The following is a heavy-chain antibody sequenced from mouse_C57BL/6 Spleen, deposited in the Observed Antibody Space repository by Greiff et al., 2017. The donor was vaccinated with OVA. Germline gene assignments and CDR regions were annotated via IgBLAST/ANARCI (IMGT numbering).Heavy chain of an antibody. Sequence: RVESGAELVRPGSSVKLSCKDSYFAFMASAMHWVKQRPGHGLEWIGSFTMYSDATEYSENFKGKATLTANTSSSTAYMELSSLTSEDSAVYYCARGDYSNSYYAMDYWGQGTSVTVSS. D-gene: IGHD2-5*01. CDR1: YFAFMASA. CDR2: FTMYSDAT. J-gene: IGHJ4*01. CDR3: ARGDYSNSYYAMDY. V-gene: IGHV1-49*01.